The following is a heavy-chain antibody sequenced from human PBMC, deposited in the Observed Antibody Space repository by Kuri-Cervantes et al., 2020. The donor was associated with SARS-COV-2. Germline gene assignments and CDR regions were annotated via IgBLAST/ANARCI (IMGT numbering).Heavy chain of an antibody. D-gene: IGHD3-10*01. Sequence: ETLSLTCTVSGYSISSGYYWGWIRQPPGKGLEWVLVIYSGGNAYLADSVKGRFTVSRHNSKNTVYLQMNSLRAEDTAVYYCVRGLYLDNWGQGTLVTVSS. V-gene: IGHV3-53*04. CDR2: IYSGGNA. CDR1: GYSISSGYY. J-gene: IGHJ4*02. CDR3: VRGLYLDN.